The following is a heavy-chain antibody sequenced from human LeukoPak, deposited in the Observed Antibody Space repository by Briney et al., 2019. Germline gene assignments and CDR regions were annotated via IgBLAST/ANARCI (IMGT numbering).Heavy chain of an antibody. Sequence: SETLSLICTVSGGSISSYYWSWIRQPPGKGLEWIGYIYYTGSTNHNPSLKSRVTISLDTSKNQFSLRLSSVTAADTAIYYCASNGRFLRFDPWGQGTLVTVSS. CDR2: IYYTGST. J-gene: IGHJ5*02. D-gene: IGHD3-16*01. CDR1: GGSISSYY. V-gene: IGHV4-59*01. CDR3: ASNGRFLRFDP.